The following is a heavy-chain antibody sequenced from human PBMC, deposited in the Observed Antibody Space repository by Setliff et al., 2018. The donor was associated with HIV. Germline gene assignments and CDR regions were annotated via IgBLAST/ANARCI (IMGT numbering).Heavy chain of an antibody. D-gene: IGHD3-10*01. J-gene: IGHJ4*02. CDR2: IYYSGST. CDR1: GDSINSGNYY. Sequence: SETLFLTCTVSGDSINSGNYYWSWIRQHPGKGLEWIGYIYYSGSTYYSPSLKSRVTISEDPSKNQFSLKMRSVTAADTAVYYCATSPAGEILGSRPFYFDYWGQGTLVTVSS. V-gene: IGHV4-31*03. CDR3: ATSPAGEILGSRPFYFDY.